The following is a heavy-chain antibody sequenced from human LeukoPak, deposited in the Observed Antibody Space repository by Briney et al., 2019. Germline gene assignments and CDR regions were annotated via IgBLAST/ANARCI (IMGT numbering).Heavy chain of an antibody. CDR1: GYTLTDFG. D-gene: IGHD3-10*01. Sequence: ASVKVSCKTSGYTLTDFGLSWVRQAPGQGLEWMGWISAYNGNTNYAQKLQGRVTMTTDTSTSTAYMELRSLRSDDTAVYYCARGPNAMVRGVMDYWGQGTLVTVSS. CDR3: ARGPNAMVRGVMDY. J-gene: IGHJ4*02. V-gene: IGHV1-18*01. CDR2: ISAYNGNT.